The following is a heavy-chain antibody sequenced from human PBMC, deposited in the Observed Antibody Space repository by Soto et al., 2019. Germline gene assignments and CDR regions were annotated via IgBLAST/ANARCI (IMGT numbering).Heavy chain of an antibody. J-gene: IGHJ6*02. D-gene: IGHD1-7*01. CDR3: ARDRYNWNYEGYYYGMDV. Sequence: ASVKVSCKASGYTFTSYGISWVRQAPGQGLEWMGWISAYNGNTNYAQKLQGRVTMTTDTSANTAYMELSRLRSEDTAVYYCARDRYNWNYEGYYYGMDVWGQGTTVTVSS. CDR2: ISAYNGNT. CDR1: GYTFTSYG. V-gene: IGHV1-18*04.